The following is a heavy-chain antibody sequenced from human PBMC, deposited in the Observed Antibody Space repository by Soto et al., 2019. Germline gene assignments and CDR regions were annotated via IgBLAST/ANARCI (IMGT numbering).Heavy chain of an antibody. CDR2: IYTSGST. D-gene: IGHD1-26*01. CDR3: ARNRGSGSYYYAFDI. CDR1: GVSISSYY. V-gene: IGHV4-4*07. J-gene: IGHJ3*02. Sequence: PSETLSLTCTASGVSISSYYWSWIRQPAGKGLQWIWRIYTSGSTNYNPSLKRRVSMSVDTYKNQFSLKLGSVTAADTAVYYCARNRGSGSYYYAFDIWGQGTMVTVSS.